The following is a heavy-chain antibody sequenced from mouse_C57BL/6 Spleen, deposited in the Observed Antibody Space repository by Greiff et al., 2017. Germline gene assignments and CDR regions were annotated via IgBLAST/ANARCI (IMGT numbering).Heavy chain of an antibody. V-gene: IGHV1-15*01. CDR3: TSTIITTVVHDY. CDR1: GYTFTDYE. Sequence: VQLQQSGAELVRPGASVTLSCKASGYTFTDYEMHWVKQTPVHGLEWIGAIDPETGGTAYNQKFKGKAILTADKSSSTAYMELRSLTSEDSAVYYCTSTIITTVVHDYWCQGTTLTVSS. CDR2: IDPETGGT. J-gene: IGHJ2*01. D-gene: IGHD1-1*01.